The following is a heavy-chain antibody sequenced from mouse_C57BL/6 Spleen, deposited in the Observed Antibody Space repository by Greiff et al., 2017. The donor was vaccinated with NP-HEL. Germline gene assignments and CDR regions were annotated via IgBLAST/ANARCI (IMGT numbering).Heavy chain of an antibody. D-gene: IGHD2-3*01. CDR1: GFTFSDYG. Sequence: EVQLQESGGGLVKPGGSLKLSCAASGFTFSDYGMHWVRQAPEKGLEWVAYISSGSSTIYYADTVKGRFTISRDNAKNTLFLQMTSLRSEDTAMYYCARGGKIYDGYYLAWFAYWGQGTLVTVSA. CDR3: ARGGKIYDGYYLAWFAY. CDR2: ISSGSSTI. V-gene: IGHV5-17*01. J-gene: IGHJ3*01.